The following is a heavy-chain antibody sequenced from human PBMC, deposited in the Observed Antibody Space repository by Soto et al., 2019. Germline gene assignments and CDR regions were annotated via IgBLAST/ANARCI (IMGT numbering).Heavy chain of an antibody. D-gene: IGHD6-13*01. J-gene: IGHJ4*02. CDR2: SIPIFGTA. V-gene: IGHV1-69*06. Sequence: SVNVSSKASGWTFSSYAIIWVRQAPGQGLEWMGGSIPIFGTANYPQKFQGRVTITADKSRSTAYMELSSMRSEDTAVYYCARAPSEYSSSSSNPMICYFDYWGQGTLVTVSS. CDR3: ARAPSEYSSSSSNPMICYFDY. CDR1: GWTFSSYA.